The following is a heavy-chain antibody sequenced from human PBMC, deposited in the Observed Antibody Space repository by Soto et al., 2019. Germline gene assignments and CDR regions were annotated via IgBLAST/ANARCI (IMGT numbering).Heavy chain of an antibody. CDR3: AKDFSTFGGVIVDC. Sequence: GVLRLSCAASGFTFSSYAISWVRQAPGKGLEWVSAISGSGGSTYYADSVKGRFTISRDNSKNTLCLQMNSLRAEDTAVYYCAKDFSTFGGVIVDCWGQGTPVTVSS. J-gene: IGHJ4*02. CDR2: ISGSGGST. V-gene: IGHV3-23*01. D-gene: IGHD3-16*02. CDR1: GFTFSSYA.